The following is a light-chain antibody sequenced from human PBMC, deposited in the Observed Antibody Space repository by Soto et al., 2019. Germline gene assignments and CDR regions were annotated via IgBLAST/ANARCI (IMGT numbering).Light chain of an antibody. CDR3: QHSYSSWT. J-gene: IGKJ3*01. V-gene: IGKV1-39*01. CDR1: QSISSY. CDR2: AAS. Sequence: DIQMTQSPSSLSAYVGDRVTITCRASQSISSYLNWYQQKPGKAPKLLIYAASSLQSGVSSRFSGSGSGTDFTITISSLPAEDFTTYYCQHSYSSWTFGHGTKVDIK.